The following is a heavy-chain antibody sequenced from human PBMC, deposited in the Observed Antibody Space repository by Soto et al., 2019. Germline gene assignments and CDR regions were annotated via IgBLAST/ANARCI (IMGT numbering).Heavy chain of an antibody. CDR3: ASERPEGGKDV. CDR2: IIPVFGTA. J-gene: IGHJ6*02. Sequence: QVQLVQSGAEVKKPGSSVKCSCKASGGTFSSSAISWVRQAPGQGLEWMGAIIPVFGTAHYAQKFQGRVTITADKPTSTAYRELSRLRYEDTAVYYCASERPEGGKDVWGQGTTVTVSS. CDR1: GGTFSSSA. D-gene: IGHD6-25*01. V-gene: IGHV1-69*06.